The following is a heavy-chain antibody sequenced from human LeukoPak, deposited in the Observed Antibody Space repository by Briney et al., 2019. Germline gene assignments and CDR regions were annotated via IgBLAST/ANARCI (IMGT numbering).Heavy chain of an antibody. Sequence: GASVKVSCKASGYTFTSYDINWVRQATGQGLEWMGWMNPNSGNTGYAQKFQGRVTMTRNTSISTAYMELSSLRSEDTAVYYRARLYSSGWYDGDYWGQGTLVTVSS. CDR3: ARLYSSGWYDGDY. V-gene: IGHV1-8*01. CDR2: MNPNSGNT. J-gene: IGHJ4*02. D-gene: IGHD6-19*01. CDR1: GYTFTSYD.